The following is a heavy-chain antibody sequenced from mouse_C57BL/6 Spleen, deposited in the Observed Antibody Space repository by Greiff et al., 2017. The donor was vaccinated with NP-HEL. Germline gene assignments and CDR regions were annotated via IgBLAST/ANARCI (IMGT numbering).Heavy chain of an antibody. Sequence: QVQLQQSGPGLVQPSQSLSITCTVSGFSLTSYGVHWVRQSPGKGLEWLGVIWSGGSTDYNAAFISSMSISKDNSKSHVFFKMNSLQAYDTAIYYCARNDYYGSSSRWYFDVWGTGTTVTVSS. D-gene: IGHD1-1*01. V-gene: IGHV2-2*01. CDR2: IWSGGST. J-gene: IGHJ1*03. CDR3: ARNDYYGSSSRWYFDV. CDR1: GFSLTSYG.